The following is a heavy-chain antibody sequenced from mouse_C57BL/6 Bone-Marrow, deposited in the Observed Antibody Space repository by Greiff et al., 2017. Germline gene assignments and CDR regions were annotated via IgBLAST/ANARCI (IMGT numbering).Heavy chain of an antibody. CDR3: ARGGYDGPFAY. CDR2: ISYDGSN. Sequence: EVHLVESGPGLVKPSQSLSLTCSVTGYSITSGYYWNWIRQFPGNKLEWMGYISYDGSNNYNPSLKNRISITRDTSKNQFFLKLNSVTTEDTATYYCARGGYDGPFAYWGQGTLVTVSA. CDR1: GYSITSGYY. V-gene: IGHV3-6*01. D-gene: IGHD2-3*01. J-gene: IGHJ3*01.